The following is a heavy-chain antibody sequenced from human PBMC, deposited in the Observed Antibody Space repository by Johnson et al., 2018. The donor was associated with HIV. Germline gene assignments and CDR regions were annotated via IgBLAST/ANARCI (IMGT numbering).Heavy chain of an antibody. V-gene: IGHV3-53*01. Sequence: VQLVESGGGVVQPGGSLRLSCAVSGFTVSSNYMSWVRQAPGKGLEWVSLIYSGGSTYYADSVKGRFTISRDNSKNTLYLQMNSLRAEDTAVYYCARLVTIFGVVKGAFDIWGQGTMVTVSS. CDR2: IYSGGST. CDR1: GFTVSSNY. CDR3: ARLVTIFGVVKGAFDI. J-gene: IGHJ3*02. D-gene: IGHD3-3*01.